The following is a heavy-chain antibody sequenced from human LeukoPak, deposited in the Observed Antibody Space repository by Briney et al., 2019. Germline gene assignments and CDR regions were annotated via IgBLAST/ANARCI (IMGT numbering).Heavy chain of an antibody. CDR1: GFTFDDYA. CDR2: ISWISGSI. CDR3: AKENDWAQTGGGIDY. D-gene: IGHD3-9*01. V-gene: IGHV3-9*03. Sequence: PGRSMRLSCAASGFTFDDYAMHWVRQAPGKGLEWVSGISWISGSIGYADSVKGRFTISRDNAKNSLYLQVTSVRAEEMALYYCAKENDWAQTGGGIDYWGQGTLVTVSS. J-gene: IGHJ4*02.